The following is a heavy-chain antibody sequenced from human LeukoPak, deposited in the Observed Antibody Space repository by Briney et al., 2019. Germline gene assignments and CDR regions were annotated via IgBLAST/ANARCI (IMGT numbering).Heavy chain of an antibody. Sequence: PSETLSLTCTVSGGSISSYYWSWIRQPPGKGLEWIGYIYYSGTTNYNPSLKSRVIISVDTSKNQFSLNLSSVTAADTAVYYCARNSRVVPAAIYYWSQGTLVTVSS. V-gene: IGHV4-59*01. D-gene: IGHD2-2*01. CDR2: IYYSGTT. CDR1: GGSISSYY. J-gene: IGHJ4*02. CDR3: ARNSRVVPAAIYY.